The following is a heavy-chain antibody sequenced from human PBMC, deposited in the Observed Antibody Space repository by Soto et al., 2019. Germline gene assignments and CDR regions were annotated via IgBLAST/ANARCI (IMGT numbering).Heavy chain of an antibody. Sequence: QVQLVESGGGLVKPGGSLRLSCAASGFTFSDYYMSWIRQAPGKGLEWVSYISSSGSTIYYADSVKGRFTISRDNAKNSLYLQMNGLRAEDTAVYYCARAPGVDYVWGSYRYSGNWFDPWGQGTLVTVSS. J-gene: IGHJ5*02. CDR2: ISSSGSTI. V-gene: IGHV3-11*01. CDR1: GFTFSDYY. D-gene: IGHD3-16*02. CDR3: ARAPGVDYVWGSYRYSGNWFDP.